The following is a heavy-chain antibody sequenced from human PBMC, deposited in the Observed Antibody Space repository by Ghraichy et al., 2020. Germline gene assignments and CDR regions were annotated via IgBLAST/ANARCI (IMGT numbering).Heavy chain of an antibody. CDR1: GFRFDDYA. Sequence: GGSLRLSCAASGFRFDDYAIHWVRQVPGKGLEWVSLIGADGGSYYADSVKGRFTISRDSSSSSVYLQMTSLRSEEIALYYCAKDASGLLPPGAFDIWGQGTMVSVSS. D-gene: IGHD2-21*02. J-gene: IGHJ3*02. V-gene: IGHV3-43*02. CDR2: IGADGGS. CDR3: AKDASGLLPPGAFDI.